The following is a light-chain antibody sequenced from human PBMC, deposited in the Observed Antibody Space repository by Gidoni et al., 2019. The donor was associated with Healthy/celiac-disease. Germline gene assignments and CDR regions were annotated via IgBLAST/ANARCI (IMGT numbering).Light chain of an antibody. Sequence: EVVLTQSPGTLSLTPGERATLPCRASQSVSSSYLAWYQQKPGQAPRLLIYGASSRATGIPDRFSGSGSGTDSTLTISRLEPEDFAVYYCQQYGSSQITFGQGTRLEIK. CDR2: GAS. V-gene: IGKV3-20*01. CDR1: QSVSSSY. J-gene: IGKJ5*01. CDR3: QQYGSSQIT.